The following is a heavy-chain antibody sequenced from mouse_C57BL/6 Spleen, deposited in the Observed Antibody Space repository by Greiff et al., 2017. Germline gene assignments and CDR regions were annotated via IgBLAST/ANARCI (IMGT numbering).Heavy chain of an antibody. Sequence: EVQLQQSGPELVKPGASVKIPCKASGYTFTDYNMDWVKQSHGKSLEWIGDINPNNGGTIYNQKFKGKATLTVDKSSSTAYMELRSLTSEDTAVYYCARWGQVRLRGGYYAMDYWGQGTSVTVSS. CDR2: INPNNGGT. J-gene: IGHJ4*01. CDR1: GYTFTDYN. D-gene: IGHD3-2*02. CDR3: ARWGQVRLRGGYYAMDY. V-gene: IGHV1-18*01.